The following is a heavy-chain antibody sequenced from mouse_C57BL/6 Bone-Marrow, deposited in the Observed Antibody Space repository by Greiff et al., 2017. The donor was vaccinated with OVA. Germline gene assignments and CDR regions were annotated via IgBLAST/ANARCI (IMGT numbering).Heavy chain of an antibody. CDR1: GFTFSSYG. CDR3: ARQYYGSSPWYIDV. J-gene: IGHJ1*03. Sequence: EVKLVESGGDLVKPGGSLKLSCAASGFTFSSYGMSWVRQTPDKRLEWVATISSGGSYTYYPDSVKGRYTISRDNAKNTLYLQLSSLKSEDTAMYYCARQYYGSSPWYIDVWGTGTTVTVSS. V-gene: IGHV5-6*01. CDR2: ISSGGSYT. D-gene: IGHD1-1*01.